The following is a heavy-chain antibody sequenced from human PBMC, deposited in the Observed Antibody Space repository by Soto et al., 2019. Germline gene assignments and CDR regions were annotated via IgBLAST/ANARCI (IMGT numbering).Heavy chain of an antibody. D-gene: IGHD2-2*01. J-gene: IGHJ6*02. CDR2: TRSNGEHT. V-gene: IGHV3-23*01. Sequence: EVQILESGGGMVQPGGSLRLSCAGSGFMFSSFAMTWVRQAPGKGLEWVSTTRSNGEHTYYADSVKGRFTVSRDNSKNPLFLEMSSLRAEDSAIFYCAKESKRVSVSAARVYGMDVWGQGTTVTVSS. CDR1: GFMFSSFA. CDR3: AKESKRVSVSAARVYGMDV.